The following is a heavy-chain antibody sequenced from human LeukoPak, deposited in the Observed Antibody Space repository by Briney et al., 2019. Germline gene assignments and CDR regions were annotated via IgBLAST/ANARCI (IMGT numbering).Heavy chain of an antibody. J-gene: IGHJ4*02. CDR1: GYTFTSYG. Sequence: ASVKVSCKASGYTFTSYGISWVRQAPGQGLEWMGWISAYNGNTNYAQKLQGRVTMTTDTSTSTAYMELRSLRFDDTAVYYCASFLSLTTGFDYWGQGTLVTVSS. CDR3: ASFLSLTTGFDY. V-gene: IGHV1-18*01. D-gene: IGHD2/OR15-2a*01. CDR2: ISAYNGNT.